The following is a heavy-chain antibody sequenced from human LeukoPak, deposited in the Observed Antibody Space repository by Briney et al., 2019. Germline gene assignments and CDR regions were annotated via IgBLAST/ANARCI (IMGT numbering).Heavy chain of an antibody. V-gene: IGHV4-59*01. CDR3: ARTLRFLEWILDY. D-gene: IGHD3-3*01. J-gene: IGHJ4*02. Sequence: SETLSLTCTVSGASISNYYWSWIRQSPGKGLEWIGYMLYSGSTNQNPSLRSRVTISVDTSKNQVSLKLSSETAADTAVYYCARTLRFLEWILDYWGQGTLVTVSS. CDR2: MLYSGST. CDR1: GASISNYY.